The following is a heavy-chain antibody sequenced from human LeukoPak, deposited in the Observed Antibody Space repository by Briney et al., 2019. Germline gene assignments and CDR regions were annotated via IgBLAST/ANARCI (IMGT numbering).Heavy chain of an antibody. J-gene: IGHJ4*02. D-gene: IGHD2-2*01. CDR3: AKDPSDIVVVPAAPRFDY. CDR1: GFTFSSYG. CDR2: ISYDGSNK. V-gene: IGHV3-30*18. Sequence: GRSLRLSCAASGFTFSSYGMHWVRQAPGKGLEWVAVISYDGSNKYYADSVKGRFTISRDNSKNTLYLQMNSLRAEDTAVYYCAKDPSDIVVVPAAPRFDYWGQGTLVTVSS.